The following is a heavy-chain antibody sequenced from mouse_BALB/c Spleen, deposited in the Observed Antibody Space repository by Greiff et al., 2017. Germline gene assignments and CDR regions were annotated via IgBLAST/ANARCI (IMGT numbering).Heavy chain of an antibody. CDR1: GFTFSSYG. CDR3: ARYYYGSGGY. J-gene: IGHJ2*01. Sequence: EVQGVESGGDLVKPGGSLKLSCAASGFTFSSYGMSWVRQTPDKRLEWVATISSGGSYTYYPDSVKGRFTISRDNAKNTLYLQMSSLKSEDTAMYYCARYYYGSGGYWGQGTTLTVSS. D-gene: IGHD1-1*01. V-gene: IGHV5-6*01. CDR2: ISSGGSYT.